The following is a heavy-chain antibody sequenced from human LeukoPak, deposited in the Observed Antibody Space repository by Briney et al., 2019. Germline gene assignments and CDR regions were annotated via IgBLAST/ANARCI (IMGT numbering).Heavy chain of an antibody. V-gene: IGHV3-9*01. CDR3: AKDKTSTVTTPSGY. Sequence: GRSLRLSCAASGFTFDDYAMHWVRQAPGKGLEWVSGISWNSGSIGYADSVKGRFTISRDNAKNSLYLQMNSLRAEDTALYYCAKDKTSTVTTPSGYWGQGTLVTVSS. J-gene: IGHJ4*02. D-gene: IGHD4-17*01. CDR1: GFTFDDYA. CDR2: ISWNSGSI.